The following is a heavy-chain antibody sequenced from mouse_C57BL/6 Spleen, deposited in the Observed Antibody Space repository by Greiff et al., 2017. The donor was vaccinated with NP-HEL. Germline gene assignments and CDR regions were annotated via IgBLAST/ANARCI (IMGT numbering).Heavy chain of an antibody. CDR2: IYPGGGYT. V-gene: IGHV1-63*01. CDR3: ARGTTVVATDGYFDY. J-gene: IGHJ2*01. D-gene: IGHD1-1*01. Sequence: QVQLQQSGAELVRPGTSVKMSCKASGYTFTNYWIGWAKQRPGHGLEWIGDIYPGGGYTNYNEKFKGKATLTADKSSSPAYMQFSSLTSEDSAIYYCARGTTVVATDGYFDYWGQGTTLTVSS. CDR1: GYTFTNYW.